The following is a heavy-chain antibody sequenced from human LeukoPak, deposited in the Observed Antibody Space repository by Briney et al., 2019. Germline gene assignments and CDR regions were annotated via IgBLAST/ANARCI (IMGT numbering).Heavy chain of an antibody. CDR1: GGSFSGYC. CDR3: ARVHACILLWYLTVLHWYRDL. CDR2: MSHSEST. V-gene: IGHV4-34*01. J-gene: IGHJ2*01. Sequence: SETLSLTCAVYGGSFSGYCWWWIRQRPPKGLEWMGEMSHSESTNYYPYLNSRVPISIDTSKNKFPFTLSSVPATATATYYCARVHACILLWYLTVLHWYRDLWGRGTLVTVSS. D-gene: IGHD5-18*01.